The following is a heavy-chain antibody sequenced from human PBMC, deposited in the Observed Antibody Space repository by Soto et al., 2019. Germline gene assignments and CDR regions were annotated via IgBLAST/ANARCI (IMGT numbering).Heavy chain of an antibody. CDR3: AKDKPLPPRDYFDY. Sequence: PEGSLRLSCAASGFTFSSYGMHWVRQAPGKGLEWVAVIWYDGSNKYYADSVKGRFTISRDNSKNTLYLQMNSLRAEDTAVYYCAKDKPLPPRDYFDYWGQGTLVTVSS. V-gene: IGHV3-33*06. CDR2: IWYDGSNK. J-gene: IGHJ4*02. CDR1: GFTFSSYG. D-gene: IGHD2-21*02.